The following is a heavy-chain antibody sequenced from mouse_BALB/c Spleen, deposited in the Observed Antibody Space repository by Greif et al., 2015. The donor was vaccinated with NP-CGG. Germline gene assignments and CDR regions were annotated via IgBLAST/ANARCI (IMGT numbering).Heavy chain of an antibody. CDR2: IDPANGNT. V-gene: IGHV14-3*02. CDR1: GFNIKDTY. CDR3: ARWDWYFDV. J-gene: IGHJ1*01. Sequence: VQLKQSGAALVKPGASVKLSCTASGFNIKDTYMHWVKQRPEQGLEWIGRIDPANGNTKYDPKFQGKATITADTSSNXAYLQLSSLTSEDTAVYYCARWDWYFDVWGAGTTVTVSS.